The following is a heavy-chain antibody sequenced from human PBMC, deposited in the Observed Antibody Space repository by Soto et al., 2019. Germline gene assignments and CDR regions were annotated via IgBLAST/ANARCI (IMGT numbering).Heavy chain of an antibody. Sequence: VGSLRLSCAASGFTFRSYAIHWVRQAPGKGLEWVAVIPYDGSNKYYTDSVKGRFTISRDNSKNTLYLQMNGLRAEDSAVYYCARGAFGDSAMVTNYFDYWGQGTLVTVSS. V-gene: IGHV3-30-3*01. CDR3: ARGAFGDSAMVTNYFDY. J-gene: IGHJ4*02. CDR1: GFTFRSYA. D-gene: IGHD5-18*01. CDR2: IPYDGSNK.